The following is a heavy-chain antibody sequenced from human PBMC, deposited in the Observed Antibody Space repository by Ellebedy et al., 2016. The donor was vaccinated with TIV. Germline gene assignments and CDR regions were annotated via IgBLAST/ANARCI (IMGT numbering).Heavy chain of an antibody. Sequence: SVKVSXXASGGTFSSYAISWVRQAPGQGLEWMGGIIPIFGTANYAQKFQGRVTITADKSTSTAYMELSSLRSEDTAVYYCARGGDIDQIDYWGQGTLVTVSS. CDR2: IIPIFGTA. V-gene: IGHV1-69*06. CDR1: GGTFSSYA. J-gene: IGHJ4*02. D-gene: IGHD3-16*01. CDR3: ARGGDIDQIDY.